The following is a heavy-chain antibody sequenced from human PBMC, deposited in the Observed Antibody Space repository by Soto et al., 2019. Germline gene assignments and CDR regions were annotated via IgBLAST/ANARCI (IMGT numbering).Heavy chain of an antibody. V-gene: IGHV4-59*08. J-gene: IGHJ6*02. CDR1: GGSISSYY. D-gene: IGHD2-2*01. CDR3: ARLHGYCISSSCHGHYAMDV. CDR2: IYYSGST. Sequence: SETLSLTCTVSGGSISSYYWSWIRQPPGKGLEWIGYIYYSGSTNYNPSLKSRVTISVDTSKNQFSLKLSSVTAADTAVYYCARLHGYCISSSCHGHYAMDVWGQGTTVT.